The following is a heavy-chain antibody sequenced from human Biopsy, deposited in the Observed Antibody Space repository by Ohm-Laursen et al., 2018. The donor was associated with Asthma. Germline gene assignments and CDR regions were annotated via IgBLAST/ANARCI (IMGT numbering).Heavy chain of an antibody. Sequence: TLSLTWTVSGASIKTDDHYWSWLRQPPGKGLEWFGFIHYSGSTSYNPSLKGGVTISVDTSKNQFSLKLSSVTAADTAVYYCARASVAASSNWFDPWGQGTLATVSS. D-gene: IGHD6-19*01. J-gene: IGHJ5*02. CDR3: ARASVAASSNWFDP. V-gene: IGHV4-30-4*01. CDR2: IHYSGST. CDR1: GASIKTDDHY.